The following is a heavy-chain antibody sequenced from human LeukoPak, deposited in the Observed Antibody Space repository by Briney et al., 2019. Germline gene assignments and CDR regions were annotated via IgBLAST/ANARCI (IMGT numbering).Heavy chain of an antibody. Sequence: GDSLKISCKGSGYSFTTHWIGWVRQMPGKGLEWMGIIYPDDSNTRYSPSFQGQVTLSADKSINTAYLQWSSLRASDTAMYYCARLEEDLTLGVAGYWFVPWGQGTLVTVS. CDR2: IYPDDSNT. D-gene: IGHD3-16*01. CDR1: GYSFTTHW. CDR3: ARLEEDLTLGVAGYWFVP. V-gene: IGHV5-51*01. J-gene: IGHJ5*02.